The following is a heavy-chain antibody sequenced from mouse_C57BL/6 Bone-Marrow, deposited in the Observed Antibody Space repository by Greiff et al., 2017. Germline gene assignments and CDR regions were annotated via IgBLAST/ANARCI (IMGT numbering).Heavy chain of an antibody. Sequence: QVQLQQSGAELARPGASVTLSCKASGYTFTSYGISWVKQRTGQGLEWIGEIYPRSGNTYYNEKFKGKATLTADKSSSTAYMELRILTSEDSAVYFCARRDWNYYGSSYDYWGQGTTLTVSS. CDR3: ARRDWNYYGSSYDY. V-gene: IGHV1-81*01. D-gene: IGHD1-1*01. CDR1: GYTFTSYG. CDR2: IYPRSGNT. J-gene: IGHJ2*01.